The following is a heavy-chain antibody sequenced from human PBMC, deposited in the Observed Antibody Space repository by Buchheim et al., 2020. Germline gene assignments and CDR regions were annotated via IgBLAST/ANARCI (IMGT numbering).Heavy chain of an antibody. CDR1: DSTFTNYA. CDR2: ISTYNGNT. CDR3: ARGLSDYSRHEYFQH. Sequence: QVQLVQSGAEVKKPGASVKVSCKASDSTFTNYAVSWVRQAPGQGLEWMGWISTYNGNTNYAQKLQGRVTMTTDTSTSTAYMELRSLRSDDTAVYYCARGLSDYSRHEYFQHWGQGTL. V-gene: IGHV1-18*01. D-gene: IGHD2-15*01. J-gene: IGHJ1*01.